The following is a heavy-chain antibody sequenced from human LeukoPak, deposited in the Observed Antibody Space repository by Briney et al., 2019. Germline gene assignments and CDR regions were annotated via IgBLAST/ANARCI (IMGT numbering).Heavy chain of an antibody. V-gene: IGHV1-46*01. CDR2: INPSANST. J-gene: IGHJ3*02. CDR1: GYTFTNYF. Sequence: GASVKVSCKASGYTFTNYFMHWVRPAPGQGLEWMGIINPSANSTIYAQKFQGRVTMTSDTSTTTVSMELRSLTSEDTAVYYCARDRNLIAVAGTEAFDIWGQGTMVIVSS. D-gene: IGHD6-19*01. CDR3: ARDRNLIAVAGTEAFDI.